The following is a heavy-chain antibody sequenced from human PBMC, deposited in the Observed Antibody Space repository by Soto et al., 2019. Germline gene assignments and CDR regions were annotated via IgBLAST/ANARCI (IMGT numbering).Heavy chain of an antibody. J-gene: IGHJ3*02. CDR2: IYYSGST. CDR1: GGSVSSGSYY. CDR3: AVQPYYYDSSGYSKLDAFDI. Sequence: ETLSLTCTVSGGSVSSGSYYWSWIRQPPGKGLEWIGCIYYSGSTNYNPSLKSRVTISVDTSKNQFSLKLSSVTAADTAVYYCAVQPYYYDSSGYSKLDAFDIWGQGTMVTVSS. D-gene: IGHD3-22*01. V-gene: IGHV4-61*01.